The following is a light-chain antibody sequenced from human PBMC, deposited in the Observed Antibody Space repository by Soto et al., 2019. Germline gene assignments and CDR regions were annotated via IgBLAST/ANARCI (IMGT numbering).Light chain of an antibody. Sequence: QSALTQPPSVSGAPGQRVTISCTGSSSNIGANSDVHWYQQLTGADPKRLIYGNPNRPSGVSDRFSASKSGTSAPLAITGLQAEDEADYYCQSYDNSLSGFYVFGTGTKVTVL. CDR3: QSYDNSLSGFYV. J-gene: IGLJ1*01. CDR2: GNP. V-gene: IGLV1-40*01. CDR1: SSNIGANSD.